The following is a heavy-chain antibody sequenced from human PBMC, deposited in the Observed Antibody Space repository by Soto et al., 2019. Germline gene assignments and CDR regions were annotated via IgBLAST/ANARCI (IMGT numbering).Heavy chain of an antibody. CDR1: GYTFSSYG. CDR3: ARPIRYFSGGSWSWYCFDP. Sequence: QVQLVQSGAEVKKPGAPVKVSCKASGYTFSSYGITWVRQAPGKGLVWMGWISAYNGNTNYAQKLPGRVTMTTDTSKSAGYMELRSLRSDDKAVYYCARPIRYFSGGSWSWYCFDPCGQGTLVTVAS. D-gene: IGHD2-15*01. V-gene: IGHV1-18*01. CDR2: ISAYNGNT. J-gene: IGHJ5*02.